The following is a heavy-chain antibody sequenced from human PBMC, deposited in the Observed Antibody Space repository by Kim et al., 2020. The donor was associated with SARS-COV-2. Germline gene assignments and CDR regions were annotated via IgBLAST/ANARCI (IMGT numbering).Heavy chain of an antibody. CDR1: GFNFSRYW. CDR2: IKEDGSEK. Sequence: GGSLRLSCAASGFNFSRYWMNWVRQAPGKGLEWVANIKEDGSEKYSVDSVKGRFTISRDSAKNTLFLQMNSLRADDTAIYYCAREGYSGGWYSPYYNNGMDVWGQGTPVTVSS. D-gene: IGHD6-19*01. CDR3: AREGYSGGWYSPYYNNGMDV. V-gene: IGHV3-7*03. J-gene: IGHJ6*02.